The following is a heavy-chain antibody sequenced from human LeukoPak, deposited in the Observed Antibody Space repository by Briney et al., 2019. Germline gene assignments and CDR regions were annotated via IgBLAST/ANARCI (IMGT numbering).Heavy chain of an antibody. V-gene: IGHV3-7*03. Sequence: GGCLRLFCAATGFMFSNCWMNWVRQAAGRGLEWVATIKEEGSEKYYVDSVKGRFVISRDNAKNSLYLQMSRLRVEDTAVYYCARDFCFWGQGTLVTVS. J-gene: IGHJ4*02. CDR1: GFMFSNCW. D-gene: IGHD2-15*01. CDR3: ARDFCF. CDR2: IKEEGSEK.